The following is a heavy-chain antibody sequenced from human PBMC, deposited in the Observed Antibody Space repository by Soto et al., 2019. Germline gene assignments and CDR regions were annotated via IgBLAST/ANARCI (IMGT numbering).Heavy chain of an antibody. CDR2: ISGSGGST. J-gene: IGHJ4*02. V-gene: IGHV3-23*01. D-gene: IGHD5-18*01. CDR1: GFTFSSYA. CDR3: EKDITILTWIQLSIDH. Sequence: GGSLRLSCAASGFTFSSYAMSWVRQAPGKGLEWVSAISGSGGSTYYADSVKGRFTISRDNSKNTLYLQMNSLRAEDTAVYYCEKDITILTWIQLSIDHWGQGTLVTVSS.